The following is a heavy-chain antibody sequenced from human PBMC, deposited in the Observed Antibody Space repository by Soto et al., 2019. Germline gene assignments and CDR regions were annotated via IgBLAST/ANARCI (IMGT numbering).Heavy chain of an antibody. CDR1: GYTFTSYG. D-gene: IGHD3-10*01. Sequence: EASVKVSCKASGYTFTSYGISWVRQAPGQGLEWMGWISAYNGNTNYAQKPQGRVTMTTDTSTSTAYMELRSLRSDDTAVYYCARCEYGSGSYYNYYWGQGTLVTVSS. CDR2: ISAYNGNT. CDR3: ARCEYGSGSYYNYY. J-gene: IGHJ4*02. V-gene: IGHV1-18*01.